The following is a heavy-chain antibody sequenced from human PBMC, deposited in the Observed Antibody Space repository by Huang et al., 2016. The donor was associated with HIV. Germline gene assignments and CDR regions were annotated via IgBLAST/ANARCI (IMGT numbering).Heavy chain of an antibody. CDR2: ISYTVSNI. D-gene: IGHD3-22*01. CDR3: ARGRDRRSGFYFGDFDN. Sequence: QVQLVASGGGVVQPGRSLRLSCAASGFTFTNYAMHWVRQAPGKGLELVTLISYTVSNIYYTDAVKGRFSISRDNSKSTMCLHMNRVRFEDTAVYYCARGRDRRSGFYFGDFDNWGQGILVTVSS. V-gene: IGHV3-30*04. J-gene: IGHJ4*02. CDR1: GFTFTNYA.